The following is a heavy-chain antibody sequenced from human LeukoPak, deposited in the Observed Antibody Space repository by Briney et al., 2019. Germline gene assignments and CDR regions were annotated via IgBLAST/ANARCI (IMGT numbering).Heavy chain of an antibody. Sequence: ASVKVSCKASGYTFSSFGFMWVRQAPGQGLDWMGWISVYNGDTRYAQKFQGRATMTTDTSTSTAYMELRSLTSDDTAVYYCARDGGDLLRVDYWGQGTQVTVSS. D-gene: IGHD1-26*01. CDR1: GYTFSSFG. J-gene: IGHJ4*02. V-gene: IGHV1-18*01. CDR3: ARDGGDLLRVDY. CDR2: ISVYNGDT.